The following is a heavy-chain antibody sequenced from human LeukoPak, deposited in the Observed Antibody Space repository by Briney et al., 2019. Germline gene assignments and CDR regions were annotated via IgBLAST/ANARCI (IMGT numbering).Heavy chain of an antibody. V-gene: IGHV3-21*01. D-gene: IGHD3-10*01. Sequence: GGSLRLSCAASGFSFSSYHMNWVRQAPGKGLEWVSSITSSSSYIYYADSVKGRFTISRDNAKNSLYLQMNSLRAEDTAVYYCAKDKRRYYGSGSPVGVLGDYWGQGTLVTVSS. CDR1: GFSFSSYH. J-gene: IGHJ4*02. CDR3: AKDKRRYYGSGSPVGVLGDY. CDR2: ITSSSSYI.